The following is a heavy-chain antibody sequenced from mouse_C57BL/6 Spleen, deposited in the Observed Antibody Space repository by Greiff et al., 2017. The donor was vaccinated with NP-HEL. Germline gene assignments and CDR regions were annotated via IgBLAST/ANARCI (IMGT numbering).Heavy chain of an antibody. V-gene: IGHV1-81*01. J-gene: IGHJ2*01. CDR3: AREQDTGTGDY. CDR2: IYPRSGNT. D-gene: IGHD4-1*01. CDR1: GYTFTSYG. Sequence: VQLVESGAELARPGASVKLSCKASGYTFTSYGISWVKQRTGQDLEWIGEIYPRSGNTYYNEKFKGKATLTADKSSSTAYMELRSLTSEDSAVYFCAREQDTGTGDYWGQGTTLTVSS.